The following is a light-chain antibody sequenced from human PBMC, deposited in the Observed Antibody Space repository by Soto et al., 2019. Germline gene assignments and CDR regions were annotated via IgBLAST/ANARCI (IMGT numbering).Light chain of an antibody. V-gene: IGLV2-14*01. CDR1: SSDVGGYNY. Sequence: QSVLTQPASVSGSPGQAIAISCTGTSSDVGGYNYVSWYQQHPGKAPKLMVYDVSNRPSGVSNRFSGSKSGNTASLTISGLQDEDEAHYYCSSYPSSSTYVFGTGTRSPS. CDR2: DVS. J-gene: IGLJ1*01. CDR3: SSYPSSSTYV.